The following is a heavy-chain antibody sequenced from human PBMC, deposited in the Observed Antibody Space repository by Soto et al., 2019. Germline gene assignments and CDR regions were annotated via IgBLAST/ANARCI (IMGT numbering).Heavy chain of an antibody. CDR1: GFTFSSYG. CDR3: AREAPGVDWNDPYYGMDV. Sequence: GGSLRLSCAASGFTFSSYGMHWVRQAPGKGLEWVAVIWYDGSNKYYADSVKGRFTISRDNSKNTLYLQMNSLRAEDTAVYYCAREAPGVDWNDPYYGMDVWGQGTTVTVSS. V-gene: IGHV3-33*01. D-gene: IGHD1-1*01. CDR2: IWYDGSNK. J-gene: IGHJ6*02.